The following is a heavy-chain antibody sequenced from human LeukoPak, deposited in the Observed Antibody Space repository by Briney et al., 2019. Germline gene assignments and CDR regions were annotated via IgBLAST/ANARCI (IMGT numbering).Heavy chain of an antibody. CDR1: GYRFISFG. D-gene: IGHD2-21*01. V-gene: IGHV1-18*01. CDR2: ISTYTGIT. CDR3: ARDSDYAGDGYGDWLDP. Sequence: ASVNVSCKASGYRFISFGVSWVRQAPGQGFEWLGWISTYTGITHYAENFKDRISMTADTSTTTAYMELRGLRHDDTAIYYCARDSDYAGDGYGDWLDPWGQGSLVMVTS. J-gene: IGHJ5*02.